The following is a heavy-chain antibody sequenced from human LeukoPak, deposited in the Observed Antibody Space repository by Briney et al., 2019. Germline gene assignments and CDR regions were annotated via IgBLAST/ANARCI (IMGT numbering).Heavy chain of an antibody. Sequence: GGSLRLSCAASGFAFSNYWMHWVRQAPGKGLVWVSQITADGSETTYADSVKGRFTIFRDNSKNTLYLQMNSLRAEDTAVYYCAREDSSGWYVYWGQGTLVTVSS. CDR1: GFAFSNYW. V-gene: IGHV3-74*01. D-gene: IGHD6-19*01. J-gene: IGHJ4*02. CDR3: AREDSSGWYVY. CDR2: ITADGSET.